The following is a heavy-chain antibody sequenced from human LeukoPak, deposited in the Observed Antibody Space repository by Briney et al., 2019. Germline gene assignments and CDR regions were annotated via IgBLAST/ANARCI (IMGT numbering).Heavy chain of an antibody. CDR2: ISSNGGST. Sequence: GGSLRLSCAASGFTFSRYDMQGFRRAPGEGRVYVTGISSNGGSTYYANSVKGRFTISRHNSRNTLYLQMGSLSGEDMAVYYCAIGARDRWFGELRCYWGQGTLVTVSS. V-gene: IGHV3-64*01. CDR1: GFTFSRYD. D-gene: IGHD3-10*01. J-gene: IGHJ4*02. CDR3: AIGARDRWFGELRCY.